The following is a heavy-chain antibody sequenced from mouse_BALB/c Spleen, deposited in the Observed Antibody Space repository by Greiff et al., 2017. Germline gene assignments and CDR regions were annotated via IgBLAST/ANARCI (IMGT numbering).Heavy chain of an antibody. CDR3: ARRVGRRDFDY. D-gene: IGHD4-1*01. CDR2: IDPSDSYT. CDR1: GYTFTSYW. Sequence: VQLQQPGAELVKPGASVKLSCKASGYTFTSYWMHWVKQRPGQGLEWIGEIDPSDSYTNYNQKFKGKATLTVDKSSSTAYMQLSSLTSEDSAVYYSARRVGRRDFDYWGQGTTLTVSS. J-gene: IGHJ2*01. V-gene: IGHV1-69*02.